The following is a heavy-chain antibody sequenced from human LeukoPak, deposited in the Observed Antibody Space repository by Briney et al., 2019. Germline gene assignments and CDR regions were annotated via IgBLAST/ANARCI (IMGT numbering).Heavy chain of an antibody. J-gene: IGHJ4*02. Sequence: PGGSLRLSCAASGFTVSSNYMNWVRQAPGKGLEWVAVISYDGSNKYYADSVKGRFTISRDNSKNTLYLQMNSLRAEDTAVYYCAKADSSGYAGNWGQGTLVTVSS. CDR2: ISYDGSNK. D-gene: IGHD3-22*01. CDR1: GFTVSSNY. CDR3: AKADSSGYAGN. V-gene: IGHV3-30*18.